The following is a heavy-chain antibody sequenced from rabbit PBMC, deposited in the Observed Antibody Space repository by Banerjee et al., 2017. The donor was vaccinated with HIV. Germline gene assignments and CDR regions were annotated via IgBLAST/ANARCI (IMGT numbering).Heavy chain of an antibody. D-gene: IGHD6-1*01. CDR2: IYAGSSGST. V-gene: IGHV1S45*01. CDR3: GRDRGVGYGYAYKL. CDR1: GFTLSSYW. J-gene: IGHJ4*01. Sequence: QEQLVESGGGLVTPEGSLTLTCKASGFTLSSYWMCWVRQAPGKGLEWIACIYAGSSGSTYYASWAKGRFTISKTSSTTVTLQMTSLTDADTATYFCGRDRGVGYGYAYKLWGPGTLVTVS.